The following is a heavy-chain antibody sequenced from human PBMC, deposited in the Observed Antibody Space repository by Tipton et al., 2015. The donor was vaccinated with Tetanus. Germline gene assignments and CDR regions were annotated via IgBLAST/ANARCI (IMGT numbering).Heavy chain of an antibody. CDR3: ARYSIVATSNNWFDP. CDR1: GGSLSGYY. Sequence: TLSLTCTVSGGSLSGYYWNWIRQSPGKGLEWIGYNYYSGSAIYNPSLKSRVTISLDTSKNQISLRLNSVTAADTAVYYCARYSIVATSNNWFDPWGQGTLVTVSS. D-gene: IGHD5-12*01. J-gene: IGHJ5*02. V-gene: IGHV4-59*01. CDR2: NYYSGSA.